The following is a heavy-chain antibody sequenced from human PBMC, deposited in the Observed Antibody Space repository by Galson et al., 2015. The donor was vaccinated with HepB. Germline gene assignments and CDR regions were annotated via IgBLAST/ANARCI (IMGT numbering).Heavy chain of an antibody. D-gene: IGHD2-15*01. V-gene: IGHV1-18*01. CDR3: ARGAVVVAVGATENNWFDP. CDR2: ISPHNRYT. Sequence: SVKVSCKASGYTFSSYSITWVRQAPGQGLEWVGWISPHNRYTNYAQNFQGRVTMTTDTSTNTAYMGLRSLRSYDTAIYYCARGAVVVAVGATENNWFDPWGRGTLVTVSS. CDR1: GYTFSSYS. J-gene: IGHJ5*02.